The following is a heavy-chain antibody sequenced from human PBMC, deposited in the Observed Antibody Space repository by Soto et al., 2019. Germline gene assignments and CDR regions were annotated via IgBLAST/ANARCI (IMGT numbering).Heavy chain of an antibody. Sequence: GGSLRLSCEASGLTFSSYWMSWVRQAPGKGLQWVANINQDESEIYYVDSVRGRFTISRDSAKNSLHLQMNSLRDEDTAVYYCARDGASATNVSYGMDVWGQGTTVTVSS. D-gene: IGHD2-8*01. CDR2: INQDESEI. V-gene: IGHV3-7*01. CDR3: ARDGASATNVSYGMDV. CDR1: GLTFSSYW. J-gene: IGHJ6*02.